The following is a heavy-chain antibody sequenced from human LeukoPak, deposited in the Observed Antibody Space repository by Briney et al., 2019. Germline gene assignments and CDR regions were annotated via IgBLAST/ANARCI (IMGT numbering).Heavy chain of an antibody. Sequence: PGGSLRLSCAASGFTFSSYAMSWVRQAPGKGLEWVSAISGSGGSTYYADSVKGRFTISRDNSKNTLYLQMNSLRAEDTAVYYCAKGYSVVTAIRHFQHWGPGTLVTVSS. J-gene: IGHJ1*01. CDR3: AKGYSVVTAIRHFQH. D-gene: IGHD2-21*02. CDR1: GFTFSSYA. V-gene: IGHV3-23*01. CDR2: ISGSGGST.